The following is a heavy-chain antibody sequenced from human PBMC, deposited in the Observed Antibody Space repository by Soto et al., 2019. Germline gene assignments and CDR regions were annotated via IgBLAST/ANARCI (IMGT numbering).Heavy chain of an antibody. CDR3: TRDRGYCSSTGCYPYSYGMDV. CDR2: IRNKAISYTT. CDR1: VFTFSAHY. Sequence: GALRLSCAASVFTFSAHYMDWVRQAPEKGLEWVGRIRNKAISYTTQYAASVKGRFTISRDDSKTSLYLQMNSLKTEDTAVYYCTRDRGYCSSTGCYPYSYGMDVWGQGTTVTVSS. J-gene: IGHJ6*02. D-gene: IGHD2-2*01. V-gene: IGHV3-72*01.